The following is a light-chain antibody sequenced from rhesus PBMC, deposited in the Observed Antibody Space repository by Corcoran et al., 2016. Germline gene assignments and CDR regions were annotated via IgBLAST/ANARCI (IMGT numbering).Light chain of an antibody. CDR1: QSLLDSDGYTH. CDR2: LVS. V-gene: IGKV2-78*01. J-gene: IGKJ2*01. CDR3: MQTLQTPYS. Sequence: DIVMTQTPLSLPVTPGEPASISCRSSQSLLDSDGYTHLHWYLQKPGQSPQLLIYLVSNRASGVPDRFSGGGSGTYFTLTISGVEAEDVGVYYCMQTLQTPYSFGQGTKVEIK.